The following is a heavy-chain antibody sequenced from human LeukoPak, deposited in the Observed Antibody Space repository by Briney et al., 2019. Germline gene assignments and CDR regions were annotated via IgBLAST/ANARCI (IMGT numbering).Heavy chain of an antibody. V-gene: IGHV4-30-4*01. J-gene: IGHJ4*02. Sequence: PSQTLSLTCTVPGGSISSGDYYWSWIRQPPRKGLEWIGYIYYSGSTYYNPSLKSRVAISVDTSKNQFSLKLSSVTAADTAVYYCASSSGPSFFDYWGQGTLVTVSS. CDR1: GGSISSGDYY. CDR2: IYYSGST. D-gene: IGHD3-22*01. CDR3: ASSSGPSFFDY.